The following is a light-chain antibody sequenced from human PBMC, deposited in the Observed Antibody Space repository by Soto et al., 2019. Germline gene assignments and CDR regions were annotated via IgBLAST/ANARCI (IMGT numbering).Light chain of an antibody. CDR2: GAS. Sequence: EIVMTHSPATLSVSPWEIATLSCRASQTVSSNYLAWCQQRPGQAPRLLIYGASTRAAGIPDRFSGSGSGTDFTLTITRLEPEDSAVYFCQQYTGPPTTFGQGTRLEIK. J-gene: IGKJ5*01. CDR3: QQYTGPPTT. V-gene: IGKV3-20*01. CDR1: QTVSSNY.